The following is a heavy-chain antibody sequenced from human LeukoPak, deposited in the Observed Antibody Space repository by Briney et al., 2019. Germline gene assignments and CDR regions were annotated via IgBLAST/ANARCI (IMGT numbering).Heavy chain of an antibody. D-gene: IGHD6-13*01. Sequence: GGSLRLSCAASGFTFSSYAMSWVRQAPGKGLEWVSVISGSGGSTYNADSVKGRFTTSRDNSKNTLYLQMNSLRAEDTAVYYCAITGESSNWFLYFDYWGQGTLVTVSS. CDR3: AITGESSNWFLYFDY. CDR2: ISGSGGST. V-gene: IGHV3-23*01. CDR1: GFTFSSYA. J-gene: IGHJ4*02.